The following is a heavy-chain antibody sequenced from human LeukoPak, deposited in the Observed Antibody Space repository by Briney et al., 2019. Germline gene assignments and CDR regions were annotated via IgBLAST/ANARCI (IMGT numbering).Heavy chain of an antibody. Sequence: GGSLRLSCAASGFTFSSYGMHRVRQAPGKGLEWVAFIRYDGSNKYYADSVKGRFTISRDNSKNTLYLQMNSLRAEDTAVYYCAKDGLGAARPSAFDIWGQGTMVTVSS. V-gene: IGHV3-30*02. CDR2: IRYDGSNK. D-gene: IGHD6-6*01. J-gene: IGHJ3*02. CDR3: AKDGLGAARPSAFDI. CDR1: GFTFSSYG.